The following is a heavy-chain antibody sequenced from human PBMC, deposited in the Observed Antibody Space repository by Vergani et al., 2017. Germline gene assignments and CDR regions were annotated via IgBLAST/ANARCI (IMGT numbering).Heavy chain of an antibody. V-gene: IGHV4-31*03. CDR3: ARDSGFGDLN. J-gene: IGHJ1*01. D-gene: IGHD3-10*01. CDR2: IYYSGRT. CDR1: GGSISSGGYY. Sequence: QVQLQESGPGLVKPSQTLSLTCTVSGGSISSGGYYWSWTRQHPGKGLEWIGYIYYSGRTYYNPSLKSRVAISVDTAKNQFSLKLSSVPAADTAVYYCARDSGFGDLNWGQGTLVTVSS.